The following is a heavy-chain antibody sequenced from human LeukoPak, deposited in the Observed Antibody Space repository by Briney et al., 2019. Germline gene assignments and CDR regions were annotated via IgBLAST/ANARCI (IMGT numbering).Heavy chain of an antibody. CDR1: GYTFTGYY. D-gene: IGHD4-17*01. CDR3: ARGTTVTQYYYYMDV. CDR2: ISAYNGNT. Sequence: GASVKVSCKASGYTFTGYYIHWVRQAPGQGLEWMGWISAYNGNTNYAQKLQGRVTMTRDTSTSTVYMELSSLRSEDTAVYYCARGTTVTQYYYYMDVWGKGTTVTISS. V-gene: IGHV1-18*04. J-gene: IGHJ6*03.